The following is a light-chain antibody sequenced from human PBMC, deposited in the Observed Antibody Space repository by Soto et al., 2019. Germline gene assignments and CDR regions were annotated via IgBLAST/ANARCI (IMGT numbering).Light chain of an antibody. CDR2: GAS. CDR3: QQYGSSPPWT. Sequence: EIVLTQSPRTLSLSPGERGTLSCRASQSVSSSHLAWYQTKPGQAPRLLIYGASSRATGIPDRFSGSGSGTDFTLTISRLEPEDFAVYYCQQYGSSPPWTFGQGTKVDIK. CDR1: QSVSSSH. V-gene: IGKV3-20*01. J-gene: IGKJ1*01.